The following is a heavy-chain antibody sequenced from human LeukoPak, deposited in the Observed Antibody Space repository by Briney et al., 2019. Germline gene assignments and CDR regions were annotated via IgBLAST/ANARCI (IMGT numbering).Heavy chain of an antibody. CDR2: ISSSSSYI. Sequence: TGGSLRLSCAASGFTFSSYSMNWVRQAPGKGLEWVSSISSSSSYIYYADSVKGRFTISRDNVKNPLYLQMNSLRAEDTAVYYCAGGVAVALDYWGQGTLVTVSS. CDR1: GFTFSSYS. D-gene: IGHD6-19*01. CDR3: AGGVAVALDY. J-gene: IGHJ4*02. V-gene: IGHV3-21*01.